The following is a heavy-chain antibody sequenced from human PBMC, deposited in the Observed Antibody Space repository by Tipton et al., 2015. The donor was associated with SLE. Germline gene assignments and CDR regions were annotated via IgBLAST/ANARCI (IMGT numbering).Heavy chain of an antibody. Sequence: TLSLTCTVSGGSISGTYYWNWIRQSAGKGLEWIGRIHTSGSTNYNPSLKSRVTISRDKSKNQFSLKLSSVTAADTAVYYCARGDDYGDFWYFDLWGRGTLVTVSS. D-gene: IGHD4-17*01. J-gene: IGHJ2*01. CDR1: GGSISGTYY. CDR3: ARGDDYGDFWYFDL. CDR2: IHTSGST. V-gene: IGHV4-61*02.